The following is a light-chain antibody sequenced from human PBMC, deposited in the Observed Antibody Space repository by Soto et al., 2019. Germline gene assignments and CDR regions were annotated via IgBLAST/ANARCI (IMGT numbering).Light chain of an antibody. CDR1: SGHSSYA. V-gene: IGLV4-69*01. CDR2: LNSDGRH. J-gene: IGLJ2*01. Sequence: QSVLTQSPSASASLGASVKLTCTLSSGHSSYAIAWHQQQPEKGPRYLMKLNSDGRHSKGDGIPDRFSGSSSGTERYLTISSLQSEDEADYYCQTLGTGILVFGGGTKVTVL. CDR3: QTLGTGILV.